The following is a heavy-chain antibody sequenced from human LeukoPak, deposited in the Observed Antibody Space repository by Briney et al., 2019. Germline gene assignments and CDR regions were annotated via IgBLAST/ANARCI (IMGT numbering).Heavy chain of an antibody. Sequence: GGSLRLSCTASGFTFGDYAMSWVRQAPGKGLEWVGFIRSKAYGGTTEYAASVKGRFTSSRDNSKNTLYLQMNRLRAEDTAVYYCAREGSSRWYKDAFDIWGQGTMVTVSS. CDR1: GFTFGDYA. CDR3: AREGSSRWYKDAFDI. V-gene: IGHV3-49*04. J-gene: IGHJ3*02. CDR2: IRSKAYGGTT. D-gene: IGHD6-19*01.